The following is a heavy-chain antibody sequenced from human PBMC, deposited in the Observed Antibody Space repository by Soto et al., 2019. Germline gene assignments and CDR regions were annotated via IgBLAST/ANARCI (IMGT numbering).Heavy chain of an antibody. CDR1: GFTFTSSA. D-gene: IGHD3-22*01. V-gene: IGHV1-58*01. CDR3: ATGPYYYDSSGYYWDY. J-gene: IGHJ4*02. Sequence: SVKVSCKASGFTFTSSAVQWVRQARGQRLEWIGWIAVGSGETIYAQKFQGRVTMTEDTSTDTAYMELSSLRSEDTAVYYCATGPYYYDSSGYYWDYWGQGTLVTVSS. CDR2: IAVGSGET.